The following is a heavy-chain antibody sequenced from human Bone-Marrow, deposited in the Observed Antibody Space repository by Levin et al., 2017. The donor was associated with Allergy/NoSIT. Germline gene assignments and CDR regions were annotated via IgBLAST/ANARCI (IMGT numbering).Heavy chain of an antibody. V-gene: IGHV4-30-4*01. Sequence: SCIVSGGSISSGDSYWTWIRQPPGKGLEWIGYIYYSGTTYYNPSLKSRVTISVDTSKNQFSLKLSSVTAADTAVYYCATYGDYRSYAFDIWGQGTMVTVSS. D-gene: IGHD4-17*01. CDR2: IYYSGTT. CDR3: ATYGDYRSYAFDI. J-gene: IGHJ3*02. CDR1: GGSISSGDSY.